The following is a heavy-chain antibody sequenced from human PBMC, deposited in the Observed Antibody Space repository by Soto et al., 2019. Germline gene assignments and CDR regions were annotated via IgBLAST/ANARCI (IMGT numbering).Heavy chain of an antibody. Sequence: GGSLRLSCAASGFTFSDYYMTWIRQAPGKGLEWISYISSSGNTIYYADSVKGRFTISRDNAKNSLYLQMNSLRAEDTAVYFCARSEQWLVRYWGPGTLVTVSS. CDR2: ISSSGNTI. CDR3: ARSEQWLVRY. J-gene: IGHJ4*02. D-gene: IGHD6-19*01. V-gene: IGHV3-11*01. CDR1: GFTFSDYY.